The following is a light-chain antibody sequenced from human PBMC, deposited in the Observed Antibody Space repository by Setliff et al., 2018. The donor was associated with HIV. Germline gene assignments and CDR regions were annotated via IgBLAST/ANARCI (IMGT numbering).Light chain of an antibody. V-gene: IGLV2-23*02. CDR1: SSDVGSYNL. J-gene: IGLJ1*01. CDR3: CSYAGRYTFYV. CDR2: EVT. Sequence: QSVLTQPASVSGSPGQSITISCTGTSSDVGSYNLVSWYQQHPGKAPKLMIYEVTKRPSGVSNRFSGSRSGNTASLTISGLQAEDEADYYCCSYAGRYTFYVFGTGTKVTVL.